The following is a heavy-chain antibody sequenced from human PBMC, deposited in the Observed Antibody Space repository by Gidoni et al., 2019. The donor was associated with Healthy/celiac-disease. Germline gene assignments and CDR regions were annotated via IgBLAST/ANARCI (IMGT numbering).Heavy chain of an antibody. D-gene: IGHD3-9*01. CDR2: INPSGGST. J-gene: IGHJ6*02. CDR3: AREAGFDWLLSPYYYGMDV. V-gene: IGHV1-46*01. Sequence: QVQLVQSGAEVKKPGPSVKVSCKASGYTFTSSSIHWVRQAPGQGLEWMGIINPSGGSTSYAQKFQGRVTMTRDTSTSTVYMELSSLRSEDTAVYYCAREAGFDWLLSPYYYGMDVWGQGTTVTVSS. CDR1: GYTFTSSS.